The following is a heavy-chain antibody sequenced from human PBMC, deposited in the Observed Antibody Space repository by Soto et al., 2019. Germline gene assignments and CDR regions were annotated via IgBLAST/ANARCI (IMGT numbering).Heavy chain of an antibody. Sequence: GASLKVSCKASGYTFTNYGISWVRQAPGQGLEWMGWIGAYNGNTNYAQKLQGRVTMTTDTSTSTAYMELRSLRSDDTAVYYCARSSSSVTTTQHFHLWGQGTPVNVSS. CDR2: IGAYNGNT. CDR1: GYTFTNYG. V-gene: IGHV1-18*01. J-gene: IGHJ1*01. CDR3: ARSSSSVTTTQHFHL. D-gene: IGHD4-17*01.